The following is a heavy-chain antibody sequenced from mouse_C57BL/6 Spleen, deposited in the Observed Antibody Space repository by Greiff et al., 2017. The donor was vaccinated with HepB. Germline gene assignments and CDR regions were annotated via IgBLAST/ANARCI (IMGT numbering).Heavy chain of an antibody. CDR3: ARGYDGPDY. J-gene: IGHJ2*01. Sequence: EVKLMESGAELVKPGASVKLSCTASGFNIKDYYMHWVKQRTEQGLEWIGRIDPEDGETKYAPKFQGKATITADPSSNTAYLPLSSLTSEDTAVDYCARGYDGPDYWGQGTTLTVSS. CDR2: IDPEDGET. D-gene: IGHD2-2*01. CDR1: GFNIKDYY. V-gene: IGHV14-2*01.